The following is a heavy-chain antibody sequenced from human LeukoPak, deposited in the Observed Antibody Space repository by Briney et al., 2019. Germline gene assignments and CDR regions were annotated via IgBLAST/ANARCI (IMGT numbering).Heavy chain of an antibody. D-gene: IGHD4-11*01. Sequence: SETLSLTCTVSGGSISSYYWSWIRQPPGKGLEWIGYIYYSGSTNYNPSLKSRVTISVGTSKNQFSLKLSSVTAADTAVYYCARARYSNYPSYYYYGMDVWGQGTTVTVSS. J-gene: IGHJ6*02. V-gene: IGHV4-59*01. CDR1: GGSISSYY. CDR3: ARARYSNYPSYYYYGMDV. CDR2: IYYSGST.